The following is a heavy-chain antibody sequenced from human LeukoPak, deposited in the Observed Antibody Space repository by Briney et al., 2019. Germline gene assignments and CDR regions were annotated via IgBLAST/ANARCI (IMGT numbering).Heavy chain of an antibody. CDR1: GFTFTTYG. V-gene: IGHV3-23*01. J-gene: IGHJ4*02. CDR3: AKDRLWFGEFDY. Sequence: GGSLRLSCAASGFTFTTYGMSWVRQAPGKGLEWVSAISGSGGSTYYADSVKGRFTISRDNSKNTLYLQMNSLRAEDTAVYYCAKDRLWFGEFDYWGQGTLVTVSS. D-gene: IGHD3-10*01. CDR2: ISGSGGST.